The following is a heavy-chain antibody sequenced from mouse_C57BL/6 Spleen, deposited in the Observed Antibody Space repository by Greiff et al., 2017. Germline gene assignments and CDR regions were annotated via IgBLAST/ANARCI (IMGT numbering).Heavy chain of an antibody. Sequence: EVKLMESGGGLVKPGGSLKLSCAASGFTFSDYGMHWVRQAPEKGLEWVAYISSGSSTIYYADTVKGRFTISRDNAKNTLFLQMTSLRSEDTAMYYCARGWLLRRYFDVWGTGTTVTVSS. CDR1: GFTFSDYG. V-gene: IGHV5-17*01. D-gene: IGHD2-3*01. J-gene: IGHJ1*03. CDR2: ISSGSSTI. CDR3: ARGWLLRRYFDV.